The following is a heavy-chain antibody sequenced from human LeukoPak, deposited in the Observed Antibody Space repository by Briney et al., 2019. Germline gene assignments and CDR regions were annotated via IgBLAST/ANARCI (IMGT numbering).Heavy chain of an antibody. J-gene: IGHJ6*02. CDR2: IYYSGST. CDR1: GGSTGSYY. CDR3: ARSGCPFVVVPAAPYGMDV. D-gene: IGHD2-2*01. Sequence: SETLSLTCTVSGGSTGSYYWSWIRQPPGKGLEWIGYIYYSGSTNYNPSLKSRVTISVDTSKNQFSLKLSSVTAADTAVYYCARSGCPFVVVPAAPYGMDVWGQGTTVTVSS. V-gene: IGHV4-59*01.